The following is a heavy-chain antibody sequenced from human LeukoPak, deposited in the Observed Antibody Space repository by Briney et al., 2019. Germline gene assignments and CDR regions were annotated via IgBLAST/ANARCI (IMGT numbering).Heavy chain of an antibody. V-gene: IGHV3-21*01. Sequence: PGGSLRLSCAASGFTFSSYSMNWVRQAPGKGLEWVSSISSSSSYIYYADSVKGRFTISRDNAKNSLYLQMNSLRAEDTAVYYCAKSPATYYYGSGSSNWFDPWGQGTLVTVSS. CDR1: GFTFSSYS. D-gene: IGHD3-10*01. CDR3: AKSPATYYYGSGSSNWFDP. CDR2: ISSSSSYI. J-gene: IGHJ5*02.